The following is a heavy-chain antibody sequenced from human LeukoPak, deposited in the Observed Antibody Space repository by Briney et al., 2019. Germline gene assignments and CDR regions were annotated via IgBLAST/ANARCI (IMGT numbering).Heavy chain of an antibody. V-gene: IGHV1-18*01. CDR3: ARDRYSSSWYDDY. Sequence: GGSLRLSCAASGFTFSSYGISWVRQAPGQGLEWMGWISAYNGNTNYAQKLQGRVTMTTDTSTSTAYMELRSLRSDDTAVYYCARDRYSSSWYDDYWGQGTLVTVSS. CDR2: ISAYNGNT. D-gene: IGHD6-13*01. CDR1: GFTFSSYG. J-gene: IGHJ4*02.